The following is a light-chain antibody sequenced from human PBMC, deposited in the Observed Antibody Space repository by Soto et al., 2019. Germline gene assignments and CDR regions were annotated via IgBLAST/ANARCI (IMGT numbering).Light chain of an antibody. CDR1: SSGVGDYNY. CDR3: CSYAGSYTFV. Sequence: QSALTQPRSVSGSPGQSVTISCTGASSGVGDYNYVSWYQQHPGKAPKLIIFDVNYRPSGVPDRFSGSKSGDTASLIISGLQADDEADYYCSYAGSYTFVFGTGTKLTVL. V-gene: IGLV2-11*01. J-gene: IGLJ1*01. CDR2: DVN.